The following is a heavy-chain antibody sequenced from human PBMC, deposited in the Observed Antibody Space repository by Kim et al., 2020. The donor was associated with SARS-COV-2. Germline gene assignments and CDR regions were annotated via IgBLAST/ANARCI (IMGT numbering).Heavy chain of an antibody. CDR1: GFTFGDYA. V-gene: IGHV3-49*03. CDR2: IRSKAYGGTT. J-gene: IGHJ6*04. D-gene: IGHD6-13*01. Sequence: GGSLRLSCTASGFTFGDYAMSWFRQAPGKGLEWVGFIRSKAYGGTTEYAASVKGRFTISRDDSKSNAYLQMNSLKTEDTAVYYCTREDSSSWDSSNFYYGRDVWGKGTTVTVSS. CDR3: TREDSSSWDSSNFYYGRDV.